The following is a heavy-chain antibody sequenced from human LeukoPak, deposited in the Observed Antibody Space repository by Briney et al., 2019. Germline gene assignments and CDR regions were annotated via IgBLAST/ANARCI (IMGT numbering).Heavy chain of an antibody. J-gene: IGHJ5*02. V-gene: IGHV3-9*01. CDR2: ISWNSGII. D-gene: IGHD4-23*01. CDR1: GFTFDDYA. Sequence: PGGSLRLSCAASGFTFDDYAMHWVRQAPGKGLEWVSSISWNSGIIGYADTVEGRFTISRDNAKNSLYLQMNSLRAEDTALYYCVRDADGGNSWFDTWGQGTLVTVSS. CDR3: VRDADGGNSWFDT.